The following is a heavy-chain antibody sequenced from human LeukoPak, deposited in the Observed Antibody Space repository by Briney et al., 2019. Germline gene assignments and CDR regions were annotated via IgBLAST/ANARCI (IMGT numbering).Heavy chain of an antibody. CDR1: GFTFSSNS. CDR2: ISSSSSYI. D-gene: IGHD2-21*02. J-gene: IGHJ2*01. V-gene: IGHV3-21*04. CDR3: AKCGGDCLYWYFDL. Sequence: GSLRLSCAASGFTFSSNSIHWVRQAPGKGLEWVSSISSSSSYIYYADSVKGRFTISRDNSKNTLYLQMNSLGAEDTAVYYCAKCGGDCLYWYFDLWGRGTLVSVSS.